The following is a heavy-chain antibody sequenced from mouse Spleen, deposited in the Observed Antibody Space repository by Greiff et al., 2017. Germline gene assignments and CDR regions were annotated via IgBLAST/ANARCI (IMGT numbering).Heavy chain of an antibody. CDR2: INPNNGVT. Sequence: VQLKQSGPELVKPGASVKIPCKASGYTFTDYNMDWVKQSHGKSLEWIGDINPNNGVTIYNQKFKGKATLTVDKSSSTAYMELRSLTSEDTAVYYCARELGAMDYWGQGTSVTVSS. CDR3: ARELGAMDY. V-gene: IGHV1-18*01. D-gene: IGHD4-1*01. J-gene: IGHJ4*01. CDR1: GYTFTDYN.